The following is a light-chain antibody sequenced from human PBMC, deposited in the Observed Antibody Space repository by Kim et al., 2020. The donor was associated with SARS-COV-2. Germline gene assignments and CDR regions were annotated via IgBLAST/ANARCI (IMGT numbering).Light chain of an antibody. CDR1: QCISNY. V-gene: IGKV1-27*01. CDR2: AAS. CDR3: QKYNSAPQL. Sequence: ASVGDRGTITCRASQCISNYLAWYQQKPGKVPKLLIYAASTLQSGVPSRFSGRGSGTDFTLTISSLQPEDVATYYCQKYNSAPQLFGQGTKVDIK. J-gene: IGKJ1*01.